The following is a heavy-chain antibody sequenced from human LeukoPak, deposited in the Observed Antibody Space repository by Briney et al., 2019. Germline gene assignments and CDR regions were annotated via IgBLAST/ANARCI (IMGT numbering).Heavy chain of an antibody. CDR2: ISVSGFST. J-gene: IGHJ6*04. Sequence: GGSLRLSCAASGFTFSAYAMNWVRQAPGKGLEWVSVISVSGFSTYYADSVKGRFTISRDNAKNSLYLQMNSLRAEDTAVYYCAELGITMIGGVWGKGTTVTISS. V-gene: IGHV3-23*01. CDR1: GFTFSAYA. CDR3: AELGITMIGGV. D-gene: IGHD3-10*02.